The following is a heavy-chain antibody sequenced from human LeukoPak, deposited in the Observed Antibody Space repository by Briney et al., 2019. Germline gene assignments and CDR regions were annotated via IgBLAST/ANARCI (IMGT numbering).Heavy chain of an antibody. J-gene: IGHJ4*02. D-gene: IGHD2-2*01. CDR2: ISGSGGST. V-gene: IGHV3-23*01. CDR1: GCTFSSYA. CDR3: AKEGSCSRTSCDYFDY. Sequence: RSGGSLRLSCAASGCTFSSYAMSWVRQAPGKGLEWVSIISGSGGSTYYADSVKGGFTISRDKSKNTLYLQMNSLRAEDTAVYYCAKEGSCSRTSCDYFDYWGQGTLVTVSS.